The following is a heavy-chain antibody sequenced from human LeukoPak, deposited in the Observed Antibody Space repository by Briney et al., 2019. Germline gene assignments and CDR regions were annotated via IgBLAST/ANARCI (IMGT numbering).Heavy chain of an antibody. CDR1: GFTFDDYA. Sequence: HPGGSLRLSCAASGFTFDDYAMHWVRQAPGKGLEWVSLITWDAGSTYYADSVKGRFTISRDNSKNSLYLQMNSLRAEDTALYYCAKGTSSWHEFDYWGQGTLVTVSS. CDR2: ITWDAGST. CDR3: AKGTSSWHEFDY. V-gene: IGHV3-43D*03. J-gene: IGHJ4*02. D-gene: IGHD6-13*01.